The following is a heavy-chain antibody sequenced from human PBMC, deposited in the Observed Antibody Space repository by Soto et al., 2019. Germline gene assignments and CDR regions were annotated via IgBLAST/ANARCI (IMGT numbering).Heavy chain of an antibody. Sequence: VASVKVSCKASGYTFTSYGISWVRQAPGQGLEWMGWISAYNGNTNYAQKLQGRVTMTTDTSTSTAYMELRSLRSDDTAVYYCARDPYYYDSSGYYRVWFDPWGQGTLVTVSS. CDR3: ARDPYYYDSSGYYRVWFDP. J-gene: IGHJ5*02. CDR1: GYTFTSYG. D-gene: IGHD3-22*01. V-gene: IGHV1-18*01. CDR2: ISAYNGNT.